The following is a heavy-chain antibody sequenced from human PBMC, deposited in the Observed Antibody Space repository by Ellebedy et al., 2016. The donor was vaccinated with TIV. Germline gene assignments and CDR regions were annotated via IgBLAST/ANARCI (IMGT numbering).Heavy chain of an antibody. CDR1: GFSVATSRVG. CDR2: IYLDDDK. D-gene: IGHD1-14*01. V-gene: IGHV2-5*02. Sequence: SGPTLVKPTQTLTLTCSFSGFSVATSRVGVGWIRQPPGKALEWLALIYLDDDKRYRPSLKNRLTITKDSSKNQVVLTMTDMDPMDTATYYCAHSRGAGSSRRIDYFDYWGQGTLVTVSS. J-gene: IGHJ4*02. CDR3: AHSRGAGSSRRIDYFDY.